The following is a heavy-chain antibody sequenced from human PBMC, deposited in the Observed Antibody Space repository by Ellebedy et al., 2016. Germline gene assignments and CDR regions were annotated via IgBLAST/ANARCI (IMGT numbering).Heavy chain of an antibody. CDR2: VYGNDDK. Sequence: SGPTLVKPTQTLTLTCTFSGFSLTTNQVVVGWVRQLPGQALEWLAFVYGNDDKRYSPSLRTRVTITKDTSKNQVVLTITNMDPVDTATYFCVHRTTVTSVDYWGRGTLVTVSA. CDR3: VHRTTVTSVDY. D-gene: IGHD4-17*01. CDR1: GFSLTTNQVV. J-gene: IGHJ4*02. V-gene: IGHV2-5*01.